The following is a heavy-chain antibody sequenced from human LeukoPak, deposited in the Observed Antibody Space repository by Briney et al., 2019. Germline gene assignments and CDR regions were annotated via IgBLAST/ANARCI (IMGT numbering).Heavy chain of an antibody. J-gene: IGHJ5*02. CDR1: GYTFTSYG. V-gene: IGHV1-18*04. CDR2: ISAYNGNT. D-gene: IGHD2-2*01. CDR3: ARADNVVVPADSWFDP. Sequence: ASVKVSCKASGYTFTSYGISWVRQAPGQGLEWMGWISAYNGNTNYAQKLQGRVTMTTDTSTSTAYMELRSLRSDDTAVYYCARADNVVVPADSWFDPWGQGTLVTVSS.